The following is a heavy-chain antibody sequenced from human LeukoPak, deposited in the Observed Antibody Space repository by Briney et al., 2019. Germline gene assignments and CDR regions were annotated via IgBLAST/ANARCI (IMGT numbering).Heavy chain of an antibody. CDR2: IYHSGST. CDR3: TRGPGDSSGYPFDY. Sequence: SETLSLTCAVSGGSISSGGYSWSWIRQPPGKGLEWIGYIYHSGSTYYNPSLKSRVTISVDRSKNQFSLKLSSVTAADTAVYYCTRGPGDSSGYPFDYWGQGTLVTVSS. CDR1: GGSISSGGYS. J-gene: IGHJ4*02. D-gene: IGHD3-22*01. V-gene: IGHV4-30-2*01.